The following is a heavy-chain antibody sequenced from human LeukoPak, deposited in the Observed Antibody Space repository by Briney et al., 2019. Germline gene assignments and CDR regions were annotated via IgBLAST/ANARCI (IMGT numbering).Heavy chain of an antibody. CDR2: IYHSGST. V-gene: IGHV4-38-2*01. J-gene: IGHJ4*02. CDR1: GYSISSGYY. D-gene: IGHD3-22*01. Sequence: SETLSLTCAVSGYSISSGYYWGWIRQPPGKGLEWIGNIYHSGSTYYNPSLKSRVTISVDTSKNQFSLNLTSVTAADTAVYYCARRQSGYRDYWGQGTLFTVSS. CDR3: ARRQSGYRDY.